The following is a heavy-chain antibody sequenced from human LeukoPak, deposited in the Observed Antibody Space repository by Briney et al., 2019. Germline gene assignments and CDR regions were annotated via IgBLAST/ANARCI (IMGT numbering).Heavy chain of an antibody. CDR3: AKDRLMTISHNDYMDV. CDR1: GFTFRSYA. Sequence: GGSLRLSCAASGFTFRSYAMSWVRQAPGKGLEWVSGISNTGGSTYYADSVKGRFTFSRDNSKNAVYLQTNSLRVEDTAVYYCAKDRLMTISHNDYMDVWGKGTTVTVSS. D-gene: IGHD4/OR15-4a*01. J-gene: IGHJ6*03. V-gene: IGHV3-23*01. CDR2: ISNTGGST.